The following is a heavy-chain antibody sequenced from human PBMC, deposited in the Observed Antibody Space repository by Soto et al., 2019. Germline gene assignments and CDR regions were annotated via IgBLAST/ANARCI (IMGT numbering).Heavy chain of an antibody. J-gene: IGHJ6*03. V-gene: IGHV3-9*01. CDR2: ISWNSGSI. CDR3: AKDAGDYVDYYYYMDV. CDR1: GFTFDDYA. D-gene: IGHD4-17*01. Sequence: EVQLVESGGGLVQPGRSLRLSCAASGFTFDDYAMHWVRQAPGKGLEWVSGISWNSGSIGYADSVKGRFTISRDNAKNSLYLQMNSLRAEGTALYYCAKDAGDYVDYYYYMDVWGKGTTVTVSS.